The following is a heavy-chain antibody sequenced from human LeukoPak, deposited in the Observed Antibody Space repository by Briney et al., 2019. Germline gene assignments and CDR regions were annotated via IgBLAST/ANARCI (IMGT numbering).Heavy chain of an antibody. Sequence: PGGSLRLSCAASGFTLNNAWMSWVRQAPGQGLEWVGRIKSKTDGGTTDYAAPVNGRFTISRDDSRNTLYLQMNSLKTEDTAVYYCATDLRWELVHNYWGQGTLVTVSS. CDR3: ATDLRWELVHNY. CDR2: IKSKTDGGTT. V-gene: IGHV3-15*01. CDR1: GFTLNNAW. J-gene: IGHJ4*02. D-gene: IGHD1-26*01.